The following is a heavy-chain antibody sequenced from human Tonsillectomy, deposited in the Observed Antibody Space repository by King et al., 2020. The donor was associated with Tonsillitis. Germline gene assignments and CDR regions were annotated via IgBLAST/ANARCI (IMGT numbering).Heavy chain of an antibody. V-gene: IGHV4-34*01. CDR2: INHIGST. D-gene: IGHD4-11*01. CDR1: GGSFSGYY. CDR3: AGGRGLTTSFYFDY. J-gene: IGHJ4*02. Sequence: VQLQQWGAGLLKPSETLSLTCAVYGGSFSGYYWSWIRQPPGKGLEWIGEINHIGSTNYNPSLTSRDTISVDTSKNQVSLKLSSVTAADTAVYYCAGGRGLTTSFYFDYWGQGTLVSVSS.